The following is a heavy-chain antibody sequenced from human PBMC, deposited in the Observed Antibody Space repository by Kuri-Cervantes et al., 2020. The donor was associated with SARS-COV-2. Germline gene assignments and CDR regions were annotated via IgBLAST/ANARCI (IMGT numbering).Heavy chain of an antibody. CDR3: ARKVEMATISH. J-gene: IGHJ4*02. V-gene: IGHV4-39*07. Sequence: SETLSLTCTVSGGSVSSGSYYWSWICQPPGKGLEWIGEINHSGSTNYNPSLKSRVTISVDTSKNQFSLKLSSVTAADTAVYYCARKVEMATISHWGQGTLVTVSS. D-gene: IGHD5-24*01. CDR2: INHSGST. CDR1: GGSVSSGSYY.